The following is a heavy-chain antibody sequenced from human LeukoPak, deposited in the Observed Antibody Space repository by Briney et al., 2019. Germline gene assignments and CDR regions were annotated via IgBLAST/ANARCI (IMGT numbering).Heavy chain of an antibody. CDR3: AKSIYSALSPPYYFDY. V-gene: IGHV3-9*01. Sequence: HSRGSLRLSCAASGFTFSSYGVSWVRQAPGKGLEWVSGISWNSGSIGYADSVKGRVIISRDNAKNSLYLQMNSLRAEDTAFYYCAKSIYSALSPPYYFDYWGQGTLVTVSS. CDR2: ISWNSGSI. D-gene: IGHD2-21*01. CDR1: GFTFSSYG. J-gene: IGHJ4*02.